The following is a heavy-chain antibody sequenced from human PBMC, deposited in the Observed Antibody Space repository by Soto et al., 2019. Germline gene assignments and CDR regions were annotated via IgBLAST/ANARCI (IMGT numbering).Heavy chain of an antibody. J-gene: IGHJ5*02. CDR2: IIPIFGTA. CDR1: EGTFSSYA. Sequence: QVQLVQSGAEVKKPRSSVKVSCKASEGTFSSYAISWVRQAPGQGLEWMGGIIPIFGTANYAQKFQVRVTITADESTSTAYMELSSLRSEDTAVYYCARDRGYRARPGWFDPWGQGTLVTVSS. V-gene: IGHV1-69*01. D-gene: IGHD6-6*01. CDR3: ARDRGYRARPGWFDP.